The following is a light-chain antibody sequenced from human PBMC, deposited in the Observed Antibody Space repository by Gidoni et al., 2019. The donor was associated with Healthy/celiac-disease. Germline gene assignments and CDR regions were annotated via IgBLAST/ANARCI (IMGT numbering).Light chain of an antibody. J-gene: IGLJ3*02. Sequence: QSVLTQPPSASGTPGPRVTISCSGSSSNIGSNYVYWYQQLPGTAPKLLIYSNNQRPSGVPDRFSGSKSGTSASLAISGLRSEDEADYYCAAWDDSLSGWVFGGGTKLTVL. V-gene: IGLV1-47*02. CDR3: AAWDDSLSGWV. CDR2: SNN. CDR1: SSNIGSNY.